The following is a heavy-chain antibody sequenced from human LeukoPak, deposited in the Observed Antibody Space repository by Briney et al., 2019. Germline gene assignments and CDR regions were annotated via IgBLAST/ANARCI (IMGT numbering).Heavy chain of an antibody. CDR3: ARDRPYSSGWYEANFDY. V-gene: IGHV1-2*02. J-gene: IGHJ4*02. Sequence: ASVKVSCKASGYTFTGYYMHWVRQAPGQGLEWMGWINPNSGGTNYAQKFQGRVTMTRDTSISTAYMELSRLRSDDTAVYYCARDRPYSSGWYEANFDYWGQGALVTVSS. D-gene: IGHD6-19*01. CDR1: GYTFTGYY. CDR2: INPNSGGT.